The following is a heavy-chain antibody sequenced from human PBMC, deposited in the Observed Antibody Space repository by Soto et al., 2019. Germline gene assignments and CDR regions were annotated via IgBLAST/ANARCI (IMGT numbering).Heavy chain of an antibody. V-gene: IGHV1-2*02. CDR3: ARRKLGYYYGMDV. Sequence: QVQLVQSGAEVKKPGASVKVSCKAYGYTFTGYYMHWVRQAPGQGLEWMGWINPNSGGTNYAQKFEGRVTMTRDTAISKAYMELSSLRSDDTAVYYCARRKLGYYYGMDVWGQGTTFTVAS. J-gene: IGHJ6*02. CDR1: GYTFTGYY. D-gene: IGHD3-3*02. CDR2: INPNSGGT.